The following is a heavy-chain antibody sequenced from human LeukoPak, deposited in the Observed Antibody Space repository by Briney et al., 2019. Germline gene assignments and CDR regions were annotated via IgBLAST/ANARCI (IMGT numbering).Heavy chain of an antibody. Sequence: GGSLRLSCAASGFTVSSNYMSWVRQAPGKGLEWVSVIYSGGSTYYADSVKGRFTISRDNYLQMNSLRAEDTAVYYCARGARSSRYFVSNRPVDYWGQGTLVTVSS. CDR2: IYSGGST. V-gene: IGHV3-66*01. D-gene: IGHD6-13*01. CDR3: ARGARSSRYFVSNRPVDY. J-gene: IGHJ4*02. CDR1: GFTVSSNY.